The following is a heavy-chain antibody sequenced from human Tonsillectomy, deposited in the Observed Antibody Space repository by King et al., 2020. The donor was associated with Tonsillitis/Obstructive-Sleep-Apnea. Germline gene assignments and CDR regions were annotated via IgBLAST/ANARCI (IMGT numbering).Heavy chain of an antibody. CDR3: ARLGSARNSETY. CDR2: IYYSWST. V-gene: IGHV4-39*01. Sequence: VQLQESGPGLVKPSETLSLTCTVSGGSISSSSYYWGWSRQPPGKGLEWIGSIYYSWSTYYNPSLKSRVTISVDTSKNQFSLKLSSVTAADTAVYYCARLGSARNSETYWGQGTLVTVSS. J-gene: IGHJ4*02. D-gene: IGHD4-23*01. CDR1: GGSISSSSYY.